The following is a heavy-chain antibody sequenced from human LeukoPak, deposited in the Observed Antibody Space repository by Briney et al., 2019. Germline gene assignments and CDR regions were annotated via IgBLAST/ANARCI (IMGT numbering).Heavy chain of an antibody. CDR2: ISYDGSNK. Sequence: GRSLRLSCAASGFTFSSYGMHWVRQAPGKGLEWVAVISYDGSNKYYADSVKGRFTISRDNSKNTLYLQMNSLRAEDTAVYHCAKSDGVDYDSSGYPDYWGQGTLVTVSS. CDR1: GFTFSSYG. J-gene: IGHJ4*02. D-gene: IGHD3-22*01. CDR3: AKSDGVDYDSSGYPDY. V-gene: IGHV3-30*18.